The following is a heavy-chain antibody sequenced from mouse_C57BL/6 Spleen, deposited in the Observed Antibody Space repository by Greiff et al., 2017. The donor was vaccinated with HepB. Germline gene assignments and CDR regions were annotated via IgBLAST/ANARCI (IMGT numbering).Heavy chain of an antibody. J-gene: IGHJ1*03. CDR2: IYPGSGST. CDR3: ARWGYDYWYFDV. CDR1: GYTFTSYW. Sequence: QVQLQQSGAELVKPGASVKMSCKASGYTFTSYWITWVKQRPGQGLEWIGDIYPGSGSTNYNEKFKSKATLTVDTSSSTAYMQLSSLTSEDSAVYYCARWGYDYWYFDVWGTGTTVTVSS. V-gene: IGHV1-55*01. D-gene: IGHD2-3*01.